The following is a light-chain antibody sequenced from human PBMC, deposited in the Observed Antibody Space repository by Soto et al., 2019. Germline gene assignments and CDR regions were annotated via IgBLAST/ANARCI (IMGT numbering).Light chain of an antibody. CDR3: SSYTSSTTYV. CDR2: EVN. J-gene: IGLJ1*01. Sequence: QSVLTQPASVSGSPGQSITISCTGTSSDVGGLNYVSWYQQHPGKAPKLMIYEVNNRPSGVSNRFSGSKSGNTASLTISGLQADDEADYYCSSYTSSTTYVFGSGTKVTVL. V-gene: IGLV2-14*01. CDR1: SSDVGGLNY.